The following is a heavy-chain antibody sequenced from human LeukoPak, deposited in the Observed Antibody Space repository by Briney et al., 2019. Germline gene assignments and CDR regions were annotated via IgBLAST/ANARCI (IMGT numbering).Heavy chain of an antibody. Sequence: ASVRVSCKASGYTFTSYGISWVRQAPGQGLEWMGWISAYNGNTNYAQKLQGRVTMTTDTSTSTAYMELRSLRSDDTAVYYCARLRCLTCHFDYWGQGTLVTVSS. V-gene: IGHV1-18*01. CDR2: ISAYNGNT. D-gene: IGHD4-17*01. CDR1: GYTFTSYG. J-gene: IGHJ4*02. CDR3: ARLRCLTCHFDY.